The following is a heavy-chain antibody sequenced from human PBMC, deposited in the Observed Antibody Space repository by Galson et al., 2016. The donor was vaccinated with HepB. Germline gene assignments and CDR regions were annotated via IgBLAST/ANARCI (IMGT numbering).Heavy chain of an antibody. CDR1: GGSISSSSYY. V-gene: IGHV4-39*07. D-gene: IGHD3-10*01. CDR3: ARDSAGSFDL. J-gene: IGHJ2*01. Sequence: SETLSLTCTVSGGSISSSSYYWGWIRQPPGKGLEWIGEINHRGSTNYNPSLTSRVTISVDTSKNQFSLKLTSVTAADTAVYYCARDSAGSFDLWGRGTLVTVSS. CDR2: INHRGST.